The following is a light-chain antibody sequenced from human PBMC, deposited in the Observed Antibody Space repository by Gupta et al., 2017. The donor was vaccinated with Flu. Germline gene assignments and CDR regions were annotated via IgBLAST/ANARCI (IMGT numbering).Light chain of an antibody. CDR1: QGITNF. Sequence: DIQMTQSPPSVSASVGETVTMTCRASQGITNFVAWFQEKPGKAPKSLIYAASNLKSGVPSRFSGSGAGTEFTLTITSLQPEDFATYYCRQDNIHPHTFGQGTQVEIK. J-gene: IGKJ1*01. CDR2: AAS. V-gene: IGKV1-16*01. CDR3: RQDNIHPHT.